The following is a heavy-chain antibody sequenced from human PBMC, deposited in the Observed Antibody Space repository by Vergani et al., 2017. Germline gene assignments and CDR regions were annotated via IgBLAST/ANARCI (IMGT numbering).Heavy chain of an antibody. Sequence: QVQLQESGPGLVKPSETLSLTCAVSGYSISSGYYWGWIRQPPGKGLEWIGSIYHSGSTYYNPSLKSRVTISVDTSKNQFSLKLSSVTAADTAVYYCVFIVVVPAADMPVWYWGQGTLVTVSS. CDR2: IYHSGST. V-gene: IGHV4-38-2*01. CDR1: GYSISSGYY. J-gene: IGHJ4*02. CDR3: VFIVVVPAADMPVWY. D-gene: IGHD2-2*01.